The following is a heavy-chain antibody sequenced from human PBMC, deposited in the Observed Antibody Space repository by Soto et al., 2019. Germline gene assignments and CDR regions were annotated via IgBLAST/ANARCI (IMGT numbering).Heavy chain of an antibody. CDR2: INGGSGNT. CDR3: ANVXXGXXXXXXXYALGX. D-gene: IGHD1-26*01. CDR1: GYTFSNYA. Sequence: QVQLVQSGAEVKKPGASVKVSCKTSGYTFSNYAIHWVRQAPGQGLEWMGWINGGSGNTEYSQKFQGRVTFTKDTSASTAYMELSSLRSXDXAVXXXANVXXGXXXXXXXYALGXWGQGTTVTVSS. J-gene: IGHJ6*02. V-gene: IGHV1-3*01.